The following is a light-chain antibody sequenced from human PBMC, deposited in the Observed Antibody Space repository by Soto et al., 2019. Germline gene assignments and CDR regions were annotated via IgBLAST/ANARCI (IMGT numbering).Light chain of an antibody. CDR3: GSYAGSNTLV. CDR1: SSDIGGYRY. V-gene: IGLV2-8*01. CDR2: EVS. J-gene: IGLJ1*01. Sequence: QSALTQPPAASGSPGQSVTISCTGTSSDIGGYRYVSWYQQHPGRAPRLMIYEVSKRPSGVPDRFSGSKSGNTASLTVSGLQAEDEADYYRGSYAGSNTLVFGTGTKLTVL.